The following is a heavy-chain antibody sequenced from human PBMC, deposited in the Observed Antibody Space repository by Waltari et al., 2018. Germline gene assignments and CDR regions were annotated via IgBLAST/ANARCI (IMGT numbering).Heavy chain of an antibody. J-gene: IGHJ6*03. Sequence: QVQLQQWGAGLLKPSETLSLTCAVYGGSFSGYYWSWIHQPPGKGLEWVAVMSYDGKNSYYADSMKGRFSISRDNSKNTLYLQINSLRPEDTAVYHCARDSWASHTGVVTYYYHMDVWGKGTTVTVSS. V-gene: IGHV3-30*03. D-gene: IGHD5-18*01. CDR2: MSYDGKNS. CDR3: ARDSWASHTGVVTYYYHMDV. CDR1: GGSFSGYY.